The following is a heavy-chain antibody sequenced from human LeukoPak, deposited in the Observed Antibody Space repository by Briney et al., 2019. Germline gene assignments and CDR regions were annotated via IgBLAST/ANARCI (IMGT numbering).Heavy chain of an antibody. Sequence: ASVKVSCKASGYTFTSYGISGVPQAPGQALEWMGWISGYNGNTNYAQKLQGRVTMTTDTSKSTAYMELRSLRSDDTAVYYCARRMVTPAFDIWGQGTMVTVSS. CDR1: GYTFTSYG. D-gene: IGHD4-23*01. V-gene: IGHV1-18*01. CDR3: ARRMVTPAFDI. CDR2: ISGYNGNT. J-gene: IGHJ3*02.